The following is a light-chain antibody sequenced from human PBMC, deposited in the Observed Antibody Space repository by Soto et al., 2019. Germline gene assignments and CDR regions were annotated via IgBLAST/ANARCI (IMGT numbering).Light chain of an antibody. CDR1: QSVSSY. CDR3: QQSYSTPPT. CDR2: DAS. Sequence: SVLTESPETLSKSPGERASLSCRASQSVSSYLAWYQQKPGQAPRLLIYDASNRATGIPARFSGSGSGTDFTLTISSLQPEDFATYYCQQSYSTPPTFGPGTKVDI. V-gene: IGKV3-11*01. J-gene: IGKJ3*01.